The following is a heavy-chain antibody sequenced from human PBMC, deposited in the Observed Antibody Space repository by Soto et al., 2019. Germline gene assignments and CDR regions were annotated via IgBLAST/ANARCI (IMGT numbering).Heavy chain of an antibody. CDR2: IYYSGSA. J-gene: IGHJ4*02. V-gene: IGHV4-59*08. Sequence: SETMSLTSTVSGGTISSYYWSWIRQHPGKGLELIGYIYYSGSANYDPSLKSRVTISVDTSKNQFSLKLSSVTAADTAVYYCARAYSYGYGLYFDYWGQGTLVTVSS. CDR3: ARAYSYGYGLYFDY. CDR1: GGTISSYY. D-gene: IGHD5-18*01.